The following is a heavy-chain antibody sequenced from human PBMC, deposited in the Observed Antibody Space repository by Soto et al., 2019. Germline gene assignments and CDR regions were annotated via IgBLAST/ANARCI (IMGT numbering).Heavy chain of an antibody. D-gene: IGHD6-6*01. CDR2: INPSGGST. Sequence: ASVKVSCKASGYTFTSYYMHWVRQAPGEGLEWMGIINPSGGSTSYAQKFQGRVTMTRDTSTSTVYMELSSLRSEDTAVYYCARDFSDVAARDYWGQGTLVTVSS. V-gene: IGHV1-46*01. J-gene: IGHJ4*02. CDR1: GYTFTSYY. CDR3: ARDFSDVAARDY.